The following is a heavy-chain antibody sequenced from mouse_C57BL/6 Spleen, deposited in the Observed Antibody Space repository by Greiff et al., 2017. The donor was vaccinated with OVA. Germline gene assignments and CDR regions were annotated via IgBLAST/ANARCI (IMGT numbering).Heavy chain of an antibody. V-gene: IGHV5-17*01. D-gene: IGHD2-4*01. CDR3: ARSHYDVMGDY. Sequence: EVKLMESGGGLVKPGGSLTLSCAASGFTFSDYGMHWVRQAPEKGLEWVAYISSGSSTIYYADTVKGRFTISRDNAKNTLFLQMTSLRSEDTAMYYCARSHYDVMGDYWGQGTSVTVSS. CDR2: ISSGSSTI. CDR1: GFTFSDYG. J-gene: IGHJ4*01.